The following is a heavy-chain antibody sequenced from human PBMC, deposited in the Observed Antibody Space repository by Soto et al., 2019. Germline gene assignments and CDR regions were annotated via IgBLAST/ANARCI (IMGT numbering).Heavy chain of an antibody. D-gene: IGHD2-2*01. V-gene: IGHV3-30-3*01. CDR3: ARGRYCSSTSCYGEGSFYYYYGMDV. Sequence: QVQLVESGGGVVQPGRSLRLSCAASGFTFSSYAMHWVRQAPGKGLEWVAVISYDGSNKYYADSVKGRFTISRDNSKNTLYLQMNSLRAEDTAVYYCARGRYCSSTSCYGEGSFYYYYGMDVWGQGTTVTVSS. CDR2: ISYDGSNK. J-gene: IGHJ6*02. CDR1: GFTFSSYA.